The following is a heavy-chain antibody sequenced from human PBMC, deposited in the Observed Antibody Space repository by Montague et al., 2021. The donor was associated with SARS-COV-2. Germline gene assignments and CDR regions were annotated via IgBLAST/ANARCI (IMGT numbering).Heavy chain of an antibody. CDR1: GGSISSSSYY. Sequence: SETLSLTCTVSGGSISSSSYYWGWNRQPPGMGLVCFGSFYYSRSSXYNLYVKSRVTISADKSKNQFSLKLRSATAADAAGYYCASGGAGWFGSNPERFDYWGQGTLVTVSS. D-gene: IGHD3-10*01. J-gene: IGHJ4*02. V-gene: IGHV4-39*07. CDR2: FYYSRSS. CDR3: ASGGAGWFGSNPERFDY.